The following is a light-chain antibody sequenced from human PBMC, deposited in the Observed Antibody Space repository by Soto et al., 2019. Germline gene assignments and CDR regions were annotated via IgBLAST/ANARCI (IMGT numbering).Light chain of an antibody. J-gene: IGKJ3*01. CDR2: DAS. CDR1: QSISSW. V-gene: IGKV1-5*01. Sequence: DIQMTQSPSTLSASVGDRVTITCRASQSISSWLAWYQQKPGKAPKLLIYDASSLESGVPSRFSGSGSGTEFTLTISSLQPDDFATYYCQQYDSLPPLFTFGPGTKVAIK. CDR3: QQYDSLPPLFT.